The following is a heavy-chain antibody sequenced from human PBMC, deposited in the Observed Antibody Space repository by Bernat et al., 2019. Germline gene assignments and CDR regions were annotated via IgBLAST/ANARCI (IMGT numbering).Heavy chain of an antibody. Sequence: QVQLQQWGAGLLKPSETLSLTCAVYGGSFSGYYWSWIRQPPGKGLEWIGEINHSGSTNYNPSLKSRVTISVDTSKNKFSLKLSSVTAADTAVYYCARGMGLGYDILTGYPLLGYFDYWGQGTLVTVSS. CDR3: ARGMGLGYDILTGYPLLGYFDY. J-gene: IGHJ4*02. D-gene: IGHD3-9*01. CDR2: INHSGST. V-gene: IGHV4-34*01. CDR1: GGSFSGYY.